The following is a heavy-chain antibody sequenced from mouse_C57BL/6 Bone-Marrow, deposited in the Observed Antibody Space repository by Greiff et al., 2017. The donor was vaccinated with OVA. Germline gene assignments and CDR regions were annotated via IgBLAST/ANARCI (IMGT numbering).Heavy chain of an antibody. D-gene: IGHD2-2*01. Sequence: VQLQQSGAELVRPGASVKLSCTASGFNIKDDYMHWVKQRPEQGLEWIGWIDPENGDTEYASKFQGKATITADTSSNTAYLQLSSLTSEDTAVYYCTTYGYDLFADWGQGTLVTVSA. V-gene: IGHV14-4*01. J-gene: IGHJ3*01. CDR2: IDPENGDT. CDR1: GFNIKDDY. CDR3: TTYGYDLFAD.